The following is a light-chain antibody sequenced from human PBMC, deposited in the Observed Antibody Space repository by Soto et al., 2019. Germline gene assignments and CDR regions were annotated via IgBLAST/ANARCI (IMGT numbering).Light chain of an antibody. J-gene: IGLJ3*02. CDR2: EVT. CDR3: SSFASSNTWV. Sequence: QSALTQPPSASGSPGQSVTISCTGTSSDVGAYNYVSWYQQYAGKAPKLVIYEVTKRPSGVPDRFSGSKSANTASLTVSGLQAEYEADYYCSSFASSNTWVFGGGTKLTVL. V-gene: IGLV2-8*01. CDR1: SSDVGAYNY.